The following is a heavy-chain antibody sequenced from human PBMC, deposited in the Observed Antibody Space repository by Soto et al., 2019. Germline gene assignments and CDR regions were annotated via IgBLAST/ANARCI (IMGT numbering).Heavy chain of an antibody. V-gene: IGHV4-59*01. CDR1: GGSISSYF. Sequence: PSETLSLTCTVSGGSISSYFWSWIRQPPGKGLEWIGYIYYNGNTNYNPSLKSRVTISVETSKNQFSLKLSSATAADTAVYYCARVGSDWPIDYWGQGTMVTVYS. CDR2: IYYNGNT. J-gene: IGHJ4*02. CDR3: ARVGSDWPIDY. D-gene: IGHD6-19*01.